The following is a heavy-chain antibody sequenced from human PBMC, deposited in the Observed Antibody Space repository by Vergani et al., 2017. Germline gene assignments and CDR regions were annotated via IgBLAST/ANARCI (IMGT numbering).Heavy chain of an antibody. V-gene: IGHV3-21*01. CDR1: GFTFSRYS. D-gene: IGHD2-2*01. J-gene: IGHJ5*02. Sequence: EVQLVESGGGLVKPGGPLRLSCAASGFTFSRYSINWVRQAPGKGLEWVSSISSSSSYIYYADSVKGRFTISRDNAKNSLYLQMNSLRAEDTAVYYCATKGYCSSTSCWGTSENWFDPWGQGTLVTVSS. CDR2: ISSSSSYI. CDR3: ATKGYCSSTSCWGTSENWFDP.